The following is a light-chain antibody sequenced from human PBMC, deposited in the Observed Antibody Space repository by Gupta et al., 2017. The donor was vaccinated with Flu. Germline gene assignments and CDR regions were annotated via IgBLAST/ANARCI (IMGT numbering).Light chain of an antibody. J-gene: IGKJ1*01. Sequence: ERATLSCRASQSVSNNLAWYQQKPGQAPRLLIYGASTRATGIPARFSGSGSGTDFTLTISSLESEDFAVYYCQQYDAWPPLTFGQGTKV. V-gene: IGKV3-15*01. CDR1: QSVSNN. CDR2: GAS. CDR3: QQYDAWPPLT.